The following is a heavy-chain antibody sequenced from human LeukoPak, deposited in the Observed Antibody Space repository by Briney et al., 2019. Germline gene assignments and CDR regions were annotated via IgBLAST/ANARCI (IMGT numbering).Heavy chain of an antibody. J-gene: IGHJ5*02. CDR2: ISSSSSYI. CDR1: GFTFSSYS. V-gene: IGHV3-21*01. CDR3: ARAREDIVVVVAATPGWFDP. D-gene: IGHD2-15*01. Sequence: GGSLRLSCAAYGFTFSSYSMNWDRQAPGKGLEWVSSISSSSSYIYYADSVKGRFTISRNNAKNSLYLQMNVLRAEDTAVYYCARAREDIVVVVAATPGWFDPWGQGTLVTVSS.